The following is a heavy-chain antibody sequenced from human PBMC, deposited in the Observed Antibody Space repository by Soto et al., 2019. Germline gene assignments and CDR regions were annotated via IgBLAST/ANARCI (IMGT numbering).Heavy chain of an antibody. CDR3: AKGTLVGACGSGIYYYYDMDV. J-gene: IGHJ6*02. CDR1: GFTFSSYA. D-gene: IGHD3-10*01. Sequence: EVQLLESGGGLVQPGGSLRLSCAASGFTFSSYAMSWVRQAPGKGLEWVSASSGSGGSRYYADSVKGRFTISRDHSNNPLYLQMNSLRAEDTAVYYCAKGTLVGACGSGIYYYYDMDVCGQGTTVTVSS. CDR2: SSGSGGSR. V-gene: IGHV3-23*01.